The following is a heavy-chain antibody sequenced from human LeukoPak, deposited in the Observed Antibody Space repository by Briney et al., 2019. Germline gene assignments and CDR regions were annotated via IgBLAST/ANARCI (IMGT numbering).Heavy chain of an antibody. Sequence: SETLSLTCAVSGGFLSSGTYSWTWMRQPPGKGLEWIGYIYNSGSTFNNPSLNSRVTISVDTSKNQFSLKLSSVTAADTAMYYCAREGGNCSGGSCYSGAFDIWGQGTLVTVSS. CDR1: GGFLSSGTYS. V-gene: IGHV4-30-4*07. CDR3: AREGGNCSGGSCYSGAFDI. CDR2: IYNSGST. J-gene: IGHJ3*02. D-gene: IGHD2-15*01.